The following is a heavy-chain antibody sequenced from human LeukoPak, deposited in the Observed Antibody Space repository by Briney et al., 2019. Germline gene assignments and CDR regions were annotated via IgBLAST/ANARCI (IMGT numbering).Heavy chain of an antibody. CDR3: ATVTTIYYYGMDV. CDR2: IDPSDSYT. CDR1: GYSFTSYW. D-gene: IGHD4-17*01. Sequence: GESLKISCKGSGYSFTSYWITWVRQMPGKDWEWMGRIDPSDSYTNYSPSFQGHVTISADKSISTAYLQWSSLKASDTAMYYCATVTTIYYYGMDVWGQGTTVTVSS. V-gene: IGHV5-10-1*01. J-gene: IGHJ6*02.